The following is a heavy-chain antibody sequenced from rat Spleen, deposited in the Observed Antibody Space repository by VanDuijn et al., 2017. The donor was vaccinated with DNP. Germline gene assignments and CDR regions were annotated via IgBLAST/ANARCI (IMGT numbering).Heavy chain of an antibody. Sequence: EVQLQESGSGLVKPSQSLSLTCSVTGYSITSNYWGWIRKFPGDKMEWVGHISYSGSTSYNPSLKSRISITRDTSKNQFFLRLNSVTTEDSAKYYCASTTGITTGFAYWGQGTLVTVSS. V-gene: IGHV3-1*01. CDR1: GYSITSNY. J-gene: IGHJ3*01. D-gene: IGHD1-9*01. CDR2: ISYSGST. CDR3: ASTTGITTGFAY.